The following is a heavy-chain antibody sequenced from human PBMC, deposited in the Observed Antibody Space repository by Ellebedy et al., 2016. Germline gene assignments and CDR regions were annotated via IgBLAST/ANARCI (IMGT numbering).Heavy chain of an antibody. D-gene: IGHD5-18*01. Sequence: SETLSLTXTVSGGSISSGSYYWSWIRQPAGKGLEWIGRIYTSGSTNYNPSLKSRVTMSVDTSKNQFSLKLSSVTAADTAVYYCATIQLWLMDVWGQGTTVTVSS. CDR1: GGSISSGSYY. CDR3: ATIQLWLMDV. CDR2: IYTSGST. V-gene: IGHV4-61*02. J-gene: IGHJ6*02.